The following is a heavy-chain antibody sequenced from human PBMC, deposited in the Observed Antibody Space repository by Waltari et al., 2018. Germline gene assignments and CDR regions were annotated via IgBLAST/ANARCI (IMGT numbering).Heavy chain of an antibody. D-gene: IGHD2-2*01. CDR2: IKSEWSST. CDR3: AREGSWYQLGDDAFDI. J-gene: IGHJ3*02. CDR1: GFTFSSYW. Sequence: EVQLVESGGGLVQPGGSLRLSCAASGFTFSSYWMHWVRQAPGKGLVWVSGIKSEWSSTSYADSVKGRFTISRDNAKNTLYLQMNSLRAEDTAVYYCAREGSWYQLGDDAFDIWGQGTMVTVSS. V-gene: IGHV3-74*01.